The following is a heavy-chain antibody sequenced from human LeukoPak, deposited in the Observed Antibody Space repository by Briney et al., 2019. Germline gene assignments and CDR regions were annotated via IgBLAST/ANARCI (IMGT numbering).Heavy chain of an antibody. CDR1: GFTFTNYW. CDR3: VRAYYFDY. V-gene: IGHV3-7*01. Sequence: PGGSLRLSCAASGFTFTNYWMSWVRQAPGKGLQWVANIRQDGSEKSYVDSVKGRFTISRDNAKNSLYLQMNSLRAEDTAVYYCVRAYYFDYWGQGTLVTASS. CDR2: IRQDGSEK. J-gene: IGHJ4*02.